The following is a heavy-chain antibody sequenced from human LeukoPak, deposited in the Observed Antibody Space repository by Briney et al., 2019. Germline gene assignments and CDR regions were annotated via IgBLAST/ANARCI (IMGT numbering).Heavy chain of an antibody. CDR3: ARESFGSGSYPDF. D-gene: IGHD3-10*01. CDR2: IWHDGSHK. J-gene: IGHJ4*02. V-gene: IGHV3-33*01. Sequence: PGGSLRLSCATSGFAFNTYAMHWVRQAPGQGLEWVALIWHDGSHKFYSNSVRGQFTISRDNSKNPVSLQMNNLRPEDTAVYYCARESFGSGSYPDFWGQGTLVTVSS. CDR1: GFAFNTYA.